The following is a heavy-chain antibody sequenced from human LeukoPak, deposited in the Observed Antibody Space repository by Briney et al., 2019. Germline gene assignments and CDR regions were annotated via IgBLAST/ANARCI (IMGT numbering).Heavy chain of an antibody. CDR3: AKEGQYSSSWYLGY. V-gene: IGHV7-4-1*02. CDR2: INTNTGNP. J-gene: IGHJ4*02. D-gene: IGHD6-13*01. Sequence: ASVKVSCKASGYTFSSYGISWVRQAAGQGLEWMGWINTNTGNPTYAQGFTGRFVFSLDTSVSTAYLQISSLKAEDTAVYYCAKEGQYSSSWYLGYWGQETLVTLSS. CDR1: GYTFSSYG.